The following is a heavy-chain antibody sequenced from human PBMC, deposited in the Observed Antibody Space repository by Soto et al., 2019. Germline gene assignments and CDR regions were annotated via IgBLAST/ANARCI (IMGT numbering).Heavy chain of an antibody. J-gene: IGHJ6*02. CDR3: ARGSGHYYYEMDV. CDR1: GFIFSGYG. Sequence: QVHLVESGGGVVQPGRSLRLSCAASGFIFSGYGMHWVRQAPDKGLERVAFIWNDGSNEYYADSVKGRFTISRDNSKNPLSLQMNSLRAEDTAVDYCARGSGHYYYEMDVWGQGTTVTVSS. V-gene: IGHV3-33*01. CDR2: IWNDGSNE. D-gene: IGHD3-10*01.